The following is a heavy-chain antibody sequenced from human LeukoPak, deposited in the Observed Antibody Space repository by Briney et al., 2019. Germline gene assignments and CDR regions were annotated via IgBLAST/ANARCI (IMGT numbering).Heavy chain of an antibody. V-gene: IGHV3-30-3*01. CDR3: ARDQLRGYSSGWYYYYYGMDV. Sequence: GGSLRLSCAASGFTFSSYAMHWVRQAPGKRLEWVAVISYDGSNKYYADSVKGRFTISRDNSKNTLYLQMNSLRAEDTAVYYCARDQLRGYSSGWYYYYYGMDVWGQGTTVTVSS. CDR1: GFTFSSYA. CDR2: ISYDGSNK. J-gene: IGHJ6*02. D-gene: IGHD6-19*01.